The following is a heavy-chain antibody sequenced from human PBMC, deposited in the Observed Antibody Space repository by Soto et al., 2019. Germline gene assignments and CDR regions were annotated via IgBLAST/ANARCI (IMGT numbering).Heavy chain of an antibody. CDR2: ISAYNGNT. CDR1: GYTFTNYG. CDR3: ASVRQLVGYFYYYLDV. V-gene: IGHV1-18*01. J-gene: IGHJ6*03. D-gene: IGHD6-6*01. Sequence: QVQLLQSGAEVKKPGATVKVSCKASGYTFTNYGITWVRQAPGQGLEWMGWISAYNGNTHYTQRLQGRVTMTTDTSTGAAYMELRGLRSADTAVYYCASVRQLVGYFYYYLDVWGKGITVTVSS.